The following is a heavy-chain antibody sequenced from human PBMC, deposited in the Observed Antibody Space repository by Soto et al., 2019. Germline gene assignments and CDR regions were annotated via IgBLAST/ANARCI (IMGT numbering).Heavy chain of an antibody. CDR3: ARRGCDSIFGSFDN. CDR2: MYSVERT. D-gene: IGHD2-21*02. J-gene: IGHJ4*02. Sequence: SETLSLTCAVYGGSFSGYYWSWIRQPPGKGLEWIGEMYSVERTIYNPSLKSRVTVSADESANRFSLRLNSVTAADTAVYYCARRGCDSIFGSFDNWGQGILVTVSS. CDR1: GGSFSGYY. V-gene: IGHV4-34*01.